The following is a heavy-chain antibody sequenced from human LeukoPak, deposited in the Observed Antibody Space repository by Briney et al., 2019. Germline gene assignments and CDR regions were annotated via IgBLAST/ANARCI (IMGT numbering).Heavy chain of an antibody. J-gene: IGHJ4*02. D-gene: IGHD1-26*01. CDR3: ARDPSIVGAPLTRDY. CDR2: ISAYNGNT. V-gene: IGHV1-18*01. Sequence: GASVKGSCKASGYTFTSYGISWVRQAPGQGLESMGWISAYNGNTNYAQKLQGRVTMTTDTSTSTAYMELRSLRSDDTAVYYCARDPSIVGAPLTRDYWGQGTLVTVSS. CDR1: GYTFTSYG.